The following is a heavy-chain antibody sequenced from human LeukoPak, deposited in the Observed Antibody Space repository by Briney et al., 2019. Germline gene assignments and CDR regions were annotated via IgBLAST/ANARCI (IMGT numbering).Heavy chain of an antibody. CDR2: INHSGST. V-gene: IGHV4-34*01. CDR1: GGSFSDYY. J-gene: IGHJ5*02. CDR3: ARGRDYSNYVAGWFDP. D-gene: IGHD4-11*01. Sequence: SETLSLTCAVSGGSFSDYYWNWIRQPPGKGLEWIGEINHSGSTNYNPSLKSRVTVSVDTSKNQFSLKLSSVTAADTAVYYCARGRDYSNYVAGWFDPWGQGTLVTVSS.